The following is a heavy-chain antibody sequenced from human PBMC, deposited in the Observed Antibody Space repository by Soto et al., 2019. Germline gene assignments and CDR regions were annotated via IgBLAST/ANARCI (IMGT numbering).Heavy chain of an antibody. D-gene: IGHD6-13*01. V-gene: IGHV5-10-1*01. Sequence: PGESLKISCKGSGYSFTSYWISWARQMPGKGLEWMGRIDPSDSYTNYSPSFQGHVTISADKSISTAYLQWSSLKASDTAMYYCARQEAYSSSWYEGNWFDPWGQGTLVTVSS. CDR2: IDPSDSYT. CDR1: GYSFTSYW. J-gene: IGHJ5*02. CDR3: ARQEAYSSSWYEGNWFDP.